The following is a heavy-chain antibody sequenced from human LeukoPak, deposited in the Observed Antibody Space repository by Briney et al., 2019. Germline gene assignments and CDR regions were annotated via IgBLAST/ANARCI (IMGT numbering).Heavy chain of an antibody. CDR3: ARSGDYGDLNWFDP. CDR1: GGSISSGGYY. CDR2: IYYSGST. V-gene: IGHV4-31*03. D-gene: IGHD4-17*01. J-gene: IGHJ5*02. Sequence: SETLSLTCTVSGGSISSGGYYWSWIRQHPGKGLEWIGYIYYSGSTYYNPSLKSRVTISVDTSKNQFSLKLSSVTAADTAVYYCARSGDYGDLNWFDPWGQGTLVTVSS.